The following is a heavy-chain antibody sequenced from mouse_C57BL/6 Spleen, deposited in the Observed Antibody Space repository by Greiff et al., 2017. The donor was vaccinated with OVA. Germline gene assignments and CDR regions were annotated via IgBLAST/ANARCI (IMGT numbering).Heavy chain of an antibody. CDR1: GYTFTTYP. Sequence: VKLVESGAELVKPGASVKMSCKASGYTFTTYPIEWMKQNHGKSLEWIGNFHPYNDDTKYNEKFKGKATLTVEKSSSTVYLELSRLTSDDSAVYYCARRYYGNRYWYFDVWGTGTTVTVSS. V-gene: IGHV1-47*01. D-gene: IGHD2-1*01. J-gene: IGHJ1*03. CDR2: FHPYNDDT. CDR3: ARRYYGNRYWYFDV.